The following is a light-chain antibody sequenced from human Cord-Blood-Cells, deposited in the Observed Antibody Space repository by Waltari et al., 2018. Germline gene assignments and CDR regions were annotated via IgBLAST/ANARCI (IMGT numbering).Light chain of an antibody. CDR2: AAS. CDR1: QSISSY. CDR3: QQSYSTPYT. J-gene: IGKJ2*01. V-gene: IGKV1-39*01. Sequence: ASQSISSYLNWYQQKPGKAPKLLIYAASSLQSGVPSRFSGSGSGTDFTLTISSLQHEDFATYYCQQSYSTPYTFGQGTKLEIK.